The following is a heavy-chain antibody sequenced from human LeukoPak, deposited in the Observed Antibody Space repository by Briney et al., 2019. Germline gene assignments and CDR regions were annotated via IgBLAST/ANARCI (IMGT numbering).Heavy chain of an antibody. CDR3: AKANSGYDYEFDY. CDR2: IRYDGSNK. CDR1: GFTFGSYG. Sequence: GGSLRLSCAASGFTFGSYGMHWVRQAPGKGLEWVAFIRYDGSNKYYADSVKGRFTISRDNSKNTLYLQMNSLRAEDTAVYYCAKANSGYDYEFDYWGQGTLVTVSS. J-gene: IGHJ4*02. V-gene: IGHV3-30*02. D-gene: IGHD5-12*01.